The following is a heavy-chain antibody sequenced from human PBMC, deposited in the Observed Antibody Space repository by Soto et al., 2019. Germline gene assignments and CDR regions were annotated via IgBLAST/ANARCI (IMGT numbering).Heavy chain of an antibody. CDR1: GGSISNRY. D-gene: IGHD7-27*01. J-gene: IGHJ4*02. CDR3: TRANCYSEY. V-gene: IGHV4-59*11. Sequence: QVQLQESGPGLVKPSETLSLTCSVSGGSISNRYWCWIRQPPGKGLEWIGYIYYNGNTNYNPSLKSQVTMSVDTSRNQISLKLTTVTAADTAVYYCTRANCYSEYWGQGTLVTVSS. CDR2: IYYNGNT.